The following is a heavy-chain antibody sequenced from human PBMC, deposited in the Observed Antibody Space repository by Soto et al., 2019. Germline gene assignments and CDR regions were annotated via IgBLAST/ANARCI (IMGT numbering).Heavy chain of an antibody. CDR2: IYPGDSDA. D-gene: IGHD3-9*01. V-gene: IGHV5-51*01. CDR1: GYSFTDYW. Sequence: GESLKICCXASGYSFTDYWIGWVRQMPGKGLEWMGIIYPGDSDARYSPSFQGQVTISVDTSINTAFLRWNSLTASDTAMYYCARQADYNIMTGYFYYFDYWGQGSLVTVSS. CDR3: ARQADYNIMTGYFYYFDY. J-gene: IGHJ4*02.